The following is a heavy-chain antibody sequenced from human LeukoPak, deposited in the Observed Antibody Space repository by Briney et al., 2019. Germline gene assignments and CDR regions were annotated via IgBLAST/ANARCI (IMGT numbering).Heavy chain of an antibody. V-gene: IGHV3-23*01. CDR3: AKPARTDAFDI. CDR2: ISGSGGNT. CDR1: GFTFDDFG. Sequence: GGSLRLSCVASGFTFDDFGLNWVRQVPGKGLEWVSSISGSGGNTYYADSVKGRFTISRDNSKNTLYLQMNSLRAEDTAVYYCAKPARTDAFDIWGQGTMITVSS. D-gene: IGHD1-14*01. J-gene: IGHJ3*02.